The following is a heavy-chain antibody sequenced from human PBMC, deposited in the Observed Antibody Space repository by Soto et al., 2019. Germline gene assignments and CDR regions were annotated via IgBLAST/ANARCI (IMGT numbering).Heavy chain of an antibody. D-gene: IGHD4-17*01. Sequence: QLQLQESGPGLVKPSETLSLTCTVSGGYISSSTYYWGWIRQPPGKGLEWIGSIYYSGSTYYNPSLKSRVTISVDTSKNQFSLKLSSVTAADTAVYYCANSYGDYVSYWGQGTLVTVSS. CDR2: IYYSGST. CDR3: ANSYGDYVSY. CDR1: GGYISSSTYY. V-gene: IGHV4-39*01. J-gene: IGHJ4*02.